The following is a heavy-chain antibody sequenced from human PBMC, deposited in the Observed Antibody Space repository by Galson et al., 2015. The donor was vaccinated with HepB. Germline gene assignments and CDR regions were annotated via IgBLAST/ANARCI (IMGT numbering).Heavy chain of an antibody. V-gene: IGHV1-24*01. CDR1: GYNLIELS. Sequence: SVKVSCKVSGYNLIELSIHWVRQAPGKGLEWMGNLVPENGDTLLAQKFEGRVRMTEDTSSDTTYMELSSLRSEDTGVYFCATYLGSTGFDFWGQGPMVTASS. CDR3: ATYLGSTGFDF. CDR2: LVPENGDT. D-gene: IGHD3-9*01. J-gene: IGHJ3*01.